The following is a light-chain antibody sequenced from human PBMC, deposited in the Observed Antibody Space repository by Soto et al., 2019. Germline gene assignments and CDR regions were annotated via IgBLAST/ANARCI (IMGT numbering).Light chain of an antibody. CDR3: AAWDDSLSGPV. CDR1: SSNIGSNY. Sequence: QSVLTQPPSASGTPGQRVTIPCSGSSSNIGSNYVYWYQQLPGTAPKLLIYRNNQRPSGVPDRFSGSKSGTSASLAISGLRSEDEADYYCAAWDDSLSGPVFGGGTKVTVL. J-gene: IGLJ2*01. CDR2: RNN. V-gene: IGLV1-47*01.